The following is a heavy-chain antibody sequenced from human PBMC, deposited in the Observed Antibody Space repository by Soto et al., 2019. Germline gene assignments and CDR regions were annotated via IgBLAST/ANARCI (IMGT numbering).Heavy chain of an antibody. Sequence: GGSLRLSCAASGFTFSSYGMHWVRQAPGKGLEWVAVIWYDGSNKYYADSVKGRFTISRDNSKNTLYLQMNSLRAEDTAVYYCARDLYSSGWYRAFDYWGQGTLVTVSS. CDR1: GFTFSSYG. CDR2: IWYDGSNK. D-gene: IGHD6-19*01. V-gene: IGHV3-33*01. J-gene: IGHJ4*02. CDR3: ARDLYSSGWYRAFDY.